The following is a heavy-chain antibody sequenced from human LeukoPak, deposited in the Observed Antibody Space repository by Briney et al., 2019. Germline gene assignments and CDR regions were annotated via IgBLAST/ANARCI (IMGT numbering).Heavy chain of an antibody. CDR2: ISGSGGST. J-gene: IGHJ4*02. D-gene: IGHD3-3*01. Sequence: PGGSLRLSCAASGFSFSNYAMSWVRQAPGKGLVWVSSISGSGGSTYYADSVKGRFTISRDNSKNTLYLQMNSLRAEDTAVYYCAKKKGATIFGDYFDYWGQGTLVTVSS. CDR3: AKKKGATIFGDYFDY. V-gene: IGHV3-23*01. CDR1: GFSFSNYA.